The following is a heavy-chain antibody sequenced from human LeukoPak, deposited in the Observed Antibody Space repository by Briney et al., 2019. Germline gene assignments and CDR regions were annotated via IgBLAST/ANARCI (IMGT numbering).Heavy chain of an antibody. CDR2: IIPILGIA. J-gene: IGHJ4*02. CDR1: GGTFSSYT. Sequence: SVKVSCKASGGTFSSYTISWVRQAPGQGLEWMGRIIPILGIANYAQKFQGRVTITADKSTSTAYMELSSLRSEDTAVYYCARGTRDYYFDYWGQGTLVTVSS. D-gene: IGHD1-1*01. CDR3: ARGTRDYYFDY. V-gene: IGHV1-69*02.